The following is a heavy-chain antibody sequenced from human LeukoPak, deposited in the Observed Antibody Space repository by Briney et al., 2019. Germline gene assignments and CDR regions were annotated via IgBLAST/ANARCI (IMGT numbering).Heavy chain of an antibody. Sequence: SVKVSCKSSGYPFTRYYMHWVRQAPGPGLEWMGGIIPIFGTANYAQKFQGRVTITADKSTSTAYMELSSLRSEDTAVYYCASPPGYCSSTSCYLRAFDIWGQGTMVTVSS. CDR3: ASPPGYCSSTSCYLRAFDI. V-gene: IGHV1-69*06. J-gene: IGHJ3*02. CDR1: GYPFTRYY. CDR2: IIPIFGTA. D-gene: IGHD2-2*01.